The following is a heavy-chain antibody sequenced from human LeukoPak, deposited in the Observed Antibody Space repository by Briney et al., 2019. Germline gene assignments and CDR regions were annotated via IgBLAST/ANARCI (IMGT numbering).Heavy chain of an antibody. CDR3: ARGGLPCV. D-gene: IGHD4-11*01. CDR2: IIGSADST. V-gene: IGHV3-23*01. J-gene: IGHJ4*02. CDR1: GFTFSNYA. Sequence: GGSLRLSCAASGFTFSNYAMIWVRQAPGKGLEWVSLIIGSADSTYYADSVRGRFTISRDNSKNTVYLLMNSLRAEDTAVYYCARGGLPCVWGQGTLVTVSS.